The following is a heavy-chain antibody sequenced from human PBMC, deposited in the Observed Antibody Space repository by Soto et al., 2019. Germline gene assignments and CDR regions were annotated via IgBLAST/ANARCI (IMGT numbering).Heavy chain of an antibody. CDR1: RFTFSSYA. J-gene: IGHJ4*02. CDR3: AKDVGTNYDFWSGYFPRPIDY. CDR2: ISGSGGST. Sequence: GSLRLSFEASRFTFSSYAIIWVRPTPVNWLEVVSAISGSGGSTYYADSVKGRFTISRDNSKNTLYLQMNSLRAEDTAVYYCAKDVGTNYDFWSGYFPRPIDYWGQGTLVTVSS. V-gene: IGHV3-23*01. D-gene: IGHD3-3*01.